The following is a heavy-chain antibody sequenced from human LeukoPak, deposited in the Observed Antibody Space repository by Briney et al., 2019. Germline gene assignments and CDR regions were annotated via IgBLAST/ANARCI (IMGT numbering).Heavy chain of an antibody. CDR1: GFTFSSYA. CDR3: AKVALLGYCSSSTCPLDY. V-gene: IGHV3-23*01. J-gene: IGHJ4*02. CDR2: ISGSGDST. Sequence: PGGSLRLSCAASGFTFSSYAVKWVRQAPGKGLEWVSAISGSGDSTYYAASVKRRFTISRDNSKNTLYLQMNSLRAEDTAVYSCAKVALLGYCSSSTCPLDYWGQGTLDTVSS. D-gene: IGHD2-2*01.